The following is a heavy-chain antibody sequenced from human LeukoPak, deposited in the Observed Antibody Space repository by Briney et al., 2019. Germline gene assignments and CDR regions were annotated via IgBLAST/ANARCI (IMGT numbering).Heavy chain of an antibody. CDR2: IYYSGST. J-gene: IGHJ4*02. CDR1: GGSISSSSYY. CDR3: ARRPIESYTYYFDY. V-gene: IGHV4-39*01. D-gene: IGHD5-18*01. Sequence: PSETLSLTCTVSGGSISSSSYYWGWIRQPPGKGLEWIGSIYYSGSTYYNPSLKSRVTISVDTSKNQFSLKLSSVTAADTAVYYCARRPIESYTYYFDYWGQGTLVTVSS.